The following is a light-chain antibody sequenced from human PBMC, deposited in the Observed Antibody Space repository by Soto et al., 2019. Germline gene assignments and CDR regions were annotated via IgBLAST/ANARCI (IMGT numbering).Light chain of an antibody. V-gene: IGLV3-21*02. CDR1: RIGSKS. J-gene: IGLJ3*02. CDR2: DES. Sequence: SYELTQPPSVSVAPGQTARITCGADRIGSKSVHWYQKKAGQAPVLAVSDESRRPSGFPARFSGSNRENTATLIISGVEAGDEADYYCQVWDSTTDDWVFGGGTKLTVL. CDR3: QVWDSTTDDWV.